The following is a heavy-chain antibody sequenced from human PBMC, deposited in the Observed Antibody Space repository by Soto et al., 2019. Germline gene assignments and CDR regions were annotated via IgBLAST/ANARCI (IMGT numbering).Heavy chain of an antibody. D-gene: IGHD2-2*01. J-gene: IGHJ6*02. V-gene: IGHV3-33*01. Sequence: QVQLVESGGGVVQPGRSLRLSCAASGFTFSSYGLHWVRQAPGKGLEWVAVIWYDGSNKYYADSVKGRFTISRDNSKNTLYLQMNSLRAEDTAVYDCARGRYCSSTSCNTYGMDVWGHGTTVTVSS. CDR2: IWYDGSNK. CDR3: ARGRYCSSTSCNTYGMDV. CDR1: GFTFSSYG.